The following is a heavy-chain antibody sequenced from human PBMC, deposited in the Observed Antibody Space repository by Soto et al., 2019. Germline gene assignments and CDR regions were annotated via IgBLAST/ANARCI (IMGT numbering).Heavy chain of an antibody. V-gene: IGHV3-53*02. D-gene: IGHD4-4*01. Sequence: EVQLVETGGGLIQPGGSLRLSCAASGFTVSSNYMSWVRQAPGKGLVWVSVIYSGGSTYYADSVKGRFTISRDNSKNTLYLQMNILRAEDTAVYYCASVVTTGGVGYYYYYGMDVWGQGTTVTVSS. CDR1: GFTVSSNY. CDR2: IYSGGST. CDR3: ASVVTTGGVGYYYYYGMDV. J-gene: IGHJ6*02.